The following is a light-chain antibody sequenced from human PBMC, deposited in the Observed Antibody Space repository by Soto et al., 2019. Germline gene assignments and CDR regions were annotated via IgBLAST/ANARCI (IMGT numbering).Light chain of an antibody. CDR3: ISFTPSTTTHWV. CDR2: EVT. V-gene: IGLV2-14*01. CDR1: SSDVGDYNR. J-gene: IGLJ3*02. Sequence: QSVLTQPPSVSGSPGQSITISCTGTSSDVGDYNRVSWYQHHPGKAPKLMIFEVTNRPSGISDRFSGFKSGSTASPTISELQPDDEADYYCISFTPSTTTHWVFGGGTKLTVL.